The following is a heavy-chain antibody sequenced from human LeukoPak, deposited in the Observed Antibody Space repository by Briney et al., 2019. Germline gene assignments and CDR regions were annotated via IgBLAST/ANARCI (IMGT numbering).Heavy chain of an antibody. CDR1: GFTFRTYW. J-gene: IGHJ4*02. D-gene: IGHD1-26*01. CDR3: ARDVVGSLDY. Sequence: SLPLSCAASGFTFRTYWLAWVRQAPAKELEWVDNIKGDDSTRHQADSVKGRFTISRDNTQNSVYLQMSNLRGDDTDVYYCARDVVGSLDYWGQGTLVTVSS. CDR2: IKGDDSTR. V-gene: IGHV3-7*01.